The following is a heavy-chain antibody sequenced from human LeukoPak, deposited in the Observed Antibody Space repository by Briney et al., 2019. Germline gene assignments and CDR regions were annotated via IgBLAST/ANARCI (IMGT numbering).Heavy chain of an antibody. CDR3: AREWNYVIDS. CDR2: VYASGST. Sequence: PSETLSLTCTVSGGSISSYYWSWIRQPAGRGLEWIGRVYASGSTNYNPSLKSRVTMSVDTSKNQFSVKLSSVTAADTAVYYCAREWNYVIDSWGQGTLVTVSS. V-gene: IGHV4-4*07. J-gene: IGHJ5*01. D-gene: IGHD1-7*01. CDR1: GGSISSYY.